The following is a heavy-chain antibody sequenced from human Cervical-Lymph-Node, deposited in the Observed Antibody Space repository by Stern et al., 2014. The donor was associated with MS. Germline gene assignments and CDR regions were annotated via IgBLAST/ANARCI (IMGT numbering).Heavy chain of an antibody. D-gene: IGHD4-17*01. CDR2: IGWNSGRK. CDR3: AKAADYVETGVDV. CDR1: GFTFHQYA. J-gene: IGHJ6*02. Sequence: EVQLVESGGGLVQPGRSLRLSCAASGFTFHQYAMHWVRQAPEKGLEWVSGIGWNSGRKVYADSVKGRFTISRDNAKNSLYLEMSSLRPEDTAFYYCAKAADYVETGVDVWGPGTTVTVSS. V-gene: IGHV3-9*01.